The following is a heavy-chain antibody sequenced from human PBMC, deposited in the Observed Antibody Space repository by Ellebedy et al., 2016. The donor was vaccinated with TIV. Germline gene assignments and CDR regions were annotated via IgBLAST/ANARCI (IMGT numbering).Heavy chain of an antibody. CDR2: ISTYSGNT. V-gene: IGHV1-18*01. CDR3: AREADSDALDI. Sequence: AASVKVSCKASGGTFSSYTISWVRQAPGQGLEWMGWISTYSGNTKYAQKFQGRVTMTTDTSTGTAYMELRSLTSDDTAVYDCAREADSDALDIWGQGTMVIVSS. J-gene: IGHJ3*02. CDR1: GGTFSSYT. D-gene: IGHD2-15*01.